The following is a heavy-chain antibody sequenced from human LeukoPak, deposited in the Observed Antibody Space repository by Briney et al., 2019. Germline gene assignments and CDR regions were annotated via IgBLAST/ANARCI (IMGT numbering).Heavy chain of an antibody. CDR1: GYTFTGYY. V-gene: IGHV1-2*02. CDR3: ARVLATGYTSGWYDY. Sequence: ASGKVSCKASGYTFTGYYMHWVRQAPGQGLEWVGWINPNSGGTNYAQKFQGRVTMTRDTSISTAYMELSRLRSDDTAVYHCARVLATGYTSGWYDYWGQGTLVTVSS. CDR2: INPNSGGT. D-gene: IGHD6-19*01. J-gene: IGHJ4*02.